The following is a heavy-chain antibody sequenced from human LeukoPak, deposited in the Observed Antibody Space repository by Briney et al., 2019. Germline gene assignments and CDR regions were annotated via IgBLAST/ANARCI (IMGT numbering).Heavy chain of an antibody. D-gene: IGHD1-26*01. J-gene: IGHJ4*02. V-gene: IGHV3-30*03. CDR1: GFTFSSHG. CDR2: ISYDGGNK. Sequence: GGSLTLSCVVSGFTFSSHGMHWVRQAPGKGLEWVAVISYDGGNKYYADSVKGRFTISTDNSKNTLFLQMNSLRAEDTAVYYCGCGNYLYYFHYWGQGTLVTVSS. CDR3: GCGNYLYYFHY.